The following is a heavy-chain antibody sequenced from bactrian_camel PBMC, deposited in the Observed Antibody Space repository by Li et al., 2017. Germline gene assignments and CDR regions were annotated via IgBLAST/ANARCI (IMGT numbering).Heavy chain of an antibody. CDR3: AARPIAWDATCGRDSPFNY. CDR1: GETFSTYC. CDR2: IDSNGKT. J-gene: IGHJ4*01. D-gene: IGHD1*01. Sequence: VQLVESGGGSVQAGGSLKLSCEASGETFSTYCMGWFRQTPGKERTGIATIDSNGKTRYTESVKGRFTISLDDTKTTVYLQMNSLKPEDTAMYYCAARPIAWDATCGRDSPFNYWGQGTQVTVS. V-gene: IGHV3S53*01.